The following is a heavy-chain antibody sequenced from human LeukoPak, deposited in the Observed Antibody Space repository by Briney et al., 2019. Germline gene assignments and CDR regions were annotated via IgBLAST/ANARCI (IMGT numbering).Heavy chain of an antibody. V-gene: IGHV4-38-2*02. J-gene: IGHJ4*02. CDR3: VRAGGDY. CDR2: IYHSGST. CDR1: GYSISSGYY. Sequence: PSETLSLTCTVSGYSISSGYYWGWIRQPPGKGLEWIGSIYHSGSTYYNPSLKSRVTISVDTSKNQFSLKLSSVTAADTAVYYCVRAGGDYWGQGTLVTVSS. D-gene: IGHD1-26*01.